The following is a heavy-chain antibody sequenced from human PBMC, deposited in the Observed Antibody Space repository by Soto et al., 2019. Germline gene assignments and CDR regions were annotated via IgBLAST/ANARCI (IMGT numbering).Heavy chain of an antibody. V-gene: IGHV1-46*03. J-gene: IGHJ4*01. Sequence: ASVKVSCKESRYTFTSYYMHWVRQAPGQGLEWMGIMNPSAGSTSYAQKLQGRVTMTRDTSTSTVYMEVRSLRSDDTTEYYSASLRATGFDFRGQGTLGTGPS. D-gene: IGHD7-27*01. CDR2: MNPSAGST. CDR1: RYTFTSYY. CDR3: ASLRATGFDF.